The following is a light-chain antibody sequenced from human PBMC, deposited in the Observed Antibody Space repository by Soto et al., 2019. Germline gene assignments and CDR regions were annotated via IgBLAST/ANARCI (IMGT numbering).Light chain of an antibody. V-gene: IGLV2-8*01. J-gene: IGLJ2*01. CDR2: EVS. CDR3: SSFAGNNNLV. CDR1: SSDVGGYKY. Sequence: QSALTQPPSASGSHGQSVTISCTGTSSDVGGYKYVSWYQQHPGKAPKLMISEVSKRPSGVPDRFSGSKSGNTASLTVSGLQAEDEADYYCSSFAGNNNLVFGGGTKLTVL.